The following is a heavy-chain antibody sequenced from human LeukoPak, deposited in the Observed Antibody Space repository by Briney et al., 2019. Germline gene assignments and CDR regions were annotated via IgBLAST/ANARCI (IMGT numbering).Heavy chain of an antibody. CDR3: ARAELMTTVTTSFDY. CDR2: IIPIFGTA. D-gene: IGHD4-17*01. Sequence: GASVKVSRKASGGTFSSYAISWVRQAPGQGLEWMGGIIPIFGTANYAQKFQGRVTITADESTSTAYMELSSLRSEDTAVYYCARAELMTTVTTSFDYWGQGTLVTVSS. J-gene: IGHJ4*02. V-gene: IGHV1-69*13. CDR1: GGTFSSYA.